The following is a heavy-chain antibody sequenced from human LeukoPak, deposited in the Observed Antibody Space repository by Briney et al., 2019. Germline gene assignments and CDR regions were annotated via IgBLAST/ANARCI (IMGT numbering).Heavy chain of an antibody. J-gene: IGHJ4*02. Sequence: SETLSLTCTVSGYSITSGHFWAWIRQPPGKGLEWIGSINHSGYTYYKPSLSSRIAISVAASENQFSLTLTSVTAADTAMYYCARDLVPPSLYNSQYLGGAFDYWGQGTLVPVSS. D-gene: IGHD1-20*01. CDR3: ARDLVPPSLYNSQYLGGAFDY. V-gene: IGHV4-38-2*02. CDR1: GYSITSGHF. CDR2: INHSGYT.